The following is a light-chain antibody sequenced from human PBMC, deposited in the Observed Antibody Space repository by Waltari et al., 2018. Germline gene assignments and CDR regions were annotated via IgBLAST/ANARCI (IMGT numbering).Light chain of an antibody. CDR1: NSDAGGYNY. CDR2: DVN. J-gene: IGLJ2*01. V-gene: IGLV2-14*03. CDR3: SSYTNRDTHVI. Sequence: QSTLTQPASVSGSPGQSITISCTGTNSDAGGYNYVSWYQQLPGKAPKLMIYDVNKWPSGCSNRFCCSKSGNTASLTISGLQAEDEADYYCSSYTNRDTHVIFGGGTKLTVL.